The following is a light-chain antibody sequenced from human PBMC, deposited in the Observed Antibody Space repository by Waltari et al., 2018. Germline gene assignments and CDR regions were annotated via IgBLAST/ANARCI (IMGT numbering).Light chain of an antibody. CDR1: SLRTSY. V-gene: IGLV3-19*01. J-gene: IGLJ3*02. Sequence: SSELTQGPDVSVALGQSVTIKCQGDSLRTSYVRWYQVKPGQAPVLVLFGKQKRPSGIPDRFSGYSSGTTSYLTITGAQAEDEADYYCHSRKGSDKQVVFGGGTKLTVL. CDR2: GKQ. CDR3: HSRKGSDKQVV.